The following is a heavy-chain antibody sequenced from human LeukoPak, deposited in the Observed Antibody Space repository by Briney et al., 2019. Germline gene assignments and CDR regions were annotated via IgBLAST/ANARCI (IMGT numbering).Heavy chain of an antibody. CDR2: INPKSGGT. J-gene: IGHJ4*02. D-gene: IGHD6-19*01. CDR1: GYXFIGYY. CDR3: ARSSSGWPLYFDC. Sequence: ASVKVSCKASGYXFIGYYIHWVRQAPGQGLEWMGWINPKSGGTKFAQKHQGGVTMTADTSIDTAYLELSNLKSDDTAIYYCARSSSGWPLYFDCWGQGTLVTVSS. V-gene: IGHV1-2*02.